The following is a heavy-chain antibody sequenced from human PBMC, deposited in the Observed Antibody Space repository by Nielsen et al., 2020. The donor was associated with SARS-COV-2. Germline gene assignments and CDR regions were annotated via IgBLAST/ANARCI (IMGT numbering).Heavy chain of an antibody. J-gene: IGHJ6*02. CDR1: GFTFSSYA. CDR2: ISGSGGST. CDR3: AKDGRGGSYYRDYYGMDV. Sequence: GESLKISCAASGFTFSSYAMSWVRQAPGKGLEWVSAISGSGGSTYYADSVKGRFTISRDNSKNTLYLQMNSLRAEDTAVYYCAKDGRGGSYYRDYYGMDVRGQGTTVTVSS. V-gene: IGHV3-23*01. D-gene: IGHD1-26*01.